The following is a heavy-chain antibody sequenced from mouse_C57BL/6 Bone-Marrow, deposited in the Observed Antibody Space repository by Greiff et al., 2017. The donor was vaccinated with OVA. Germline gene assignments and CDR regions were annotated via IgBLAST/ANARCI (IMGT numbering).Heavy chain of an antibody. Sequence: QVQLQQSGAELARPGASVKLSCKASGYTFTSYGISWVKQRTGQGLEWIGEIYPRSGNTYYNEKFKGKATLTADKSSSTAYMELRSLTSEDSAVYFCARCKGLDDSDFDYWGQGTTLTVSS. CDR2: IYPRSGNT. D-gene: IGHD2-4*01. CDR1: GYTFTSYG. J-gene: IGHJ2*01. CDR3: ARCKGLDDSDFDY. V-gene: IGHV1-81*01.